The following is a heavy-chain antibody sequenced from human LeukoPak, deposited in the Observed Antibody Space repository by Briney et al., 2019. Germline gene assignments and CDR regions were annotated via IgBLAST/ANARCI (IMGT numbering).Heavy chain of an antibody. CDR1: GGSISNKY. CDR3: AREGVPAAVGGGYNWFDP. V-gene: IGHV4-59*01. CDR2: IYYSGST. D-gene: IGHD2-2*01. Sequence: SETLSLTCTVSGGSISNKYWSWIRHPPGKGLEWVGYIYYSGSTNYNPSLKSRVTISVDTSKNQFSLKLSSVTAADTAVYYCAREGVPAAVGGGYNWFDPWGQGTLVTVSS. J-gene: IGHJ5*02.